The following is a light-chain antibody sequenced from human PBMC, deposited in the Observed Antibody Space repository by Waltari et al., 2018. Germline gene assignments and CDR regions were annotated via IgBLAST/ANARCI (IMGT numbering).Light chain of an antibody. J-gene: IGKJ1*01. Sequence: DIVMTQSPDSLAVSLGERATINCKSSQTVLYSANNKNYLTWYQHQTGQPPKLLMSWASIRESGVPDRVTGSGSGTDFTLTISSLHAEDVAVYYCQQHYTTPWTFGQGTKVEIK. CDR1: QTVLYSANNKNY. V-gene: IGKV4-1*01. CDR3: QQHYTTPWT. CDR2: WAS.